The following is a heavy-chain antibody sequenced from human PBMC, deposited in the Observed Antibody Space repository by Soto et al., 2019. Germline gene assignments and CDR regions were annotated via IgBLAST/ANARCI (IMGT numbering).Heavy chain of an antibody. CDR1: GGSISSSSYY. CDR3: ARLLIVVVPAAIDYFDY. J-gene: IGHJ4*02. Sequence: PSETLSLTCTVSGGSISSSSYYWGWIRQPPGKGLEWIGSIYYSGSTYYNPSLKSRVTISVDTSKNQFSLKLSSVTAADTAVYYCARLLIVVVPAAIDYFDYWGQGTLVTVSS. D-gene: IGHD2-2*01. CDR2: IYYSGST. V-gene: IGHV4-39*01.